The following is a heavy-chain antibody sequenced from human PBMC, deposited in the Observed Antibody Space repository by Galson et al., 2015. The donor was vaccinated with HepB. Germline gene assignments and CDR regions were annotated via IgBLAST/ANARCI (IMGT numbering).Heavy chain of an antibody. CDR3: TRTNRLPGDEYFQH. V-gene: IGHV3-73*01. D-gene: IGHD4-17*01. Sequence: SLRLSCAASGFTFSGSAMHWVRQASGKGLEWVGRIRSKANSYATAYAASVKGRFTISRDDSKNTAYLQMNSLKTEDTAVYYCTRTNRLPGDEYFQHWGQGTLVTVSS. CDR2: IRSKANSYAT. J-gene: IGHJ1*01. CDR1: GFTFSGSA.